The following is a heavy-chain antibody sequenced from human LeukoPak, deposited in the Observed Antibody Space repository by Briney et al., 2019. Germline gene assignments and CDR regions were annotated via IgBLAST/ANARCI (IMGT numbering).Heavy chain of an antibody. CDR1: GFTFSGYW. CDR3: ARGGYTYGPATLGALDI. Sequence: GSLRLSCAASGFTFSGYWMHWVRQAPGKGLVWVSRINGDGSGTNYDDSVKGRFTISRDNAKNTLYLQMNSLRAEDTAVYYCARGGYTYGPATLGALDIWGPGTMVPVSS. J-gene: IGHJ3*02. D-gene: IGHD5-18*01. V-gene: IGHV3-74*01. CDR2: INGDGSGT.